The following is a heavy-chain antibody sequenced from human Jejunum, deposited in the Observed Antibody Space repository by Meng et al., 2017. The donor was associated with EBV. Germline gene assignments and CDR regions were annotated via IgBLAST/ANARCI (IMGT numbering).Heavy chain of an antibody. CDR1: GDSLSSHY. Sequence: QGQLQESGPGLVKPSETLSLPCIVSGDSLSSHYWSWIRQPPGKGLEWIGYIYYSGSTDYNPSLKSRVIISLDTSKNQFSLKLSSVTAADTAVYYCARVRGELIEGWGQGTLVTVSS. V-gene: IGHV4-59*11. D-gene: IGHD3-10*01. J-gene: IGHJ4*02. CDR2: IYYSGST. CDR3: ARVRGELIEG.